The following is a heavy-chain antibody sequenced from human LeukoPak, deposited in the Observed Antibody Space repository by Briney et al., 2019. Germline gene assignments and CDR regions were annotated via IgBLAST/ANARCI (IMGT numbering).Heavy chain of an antibody. Sequence: SETLSLTCTVSGGSISSSSYYWGWIRQPPGKGLEWIGSIYYSGSTYYNPSLKSRVTISVDTSKNQFSLKLSSVTAADTAVYYCASHGGQQLVFDYWGQGTLVTVSS. J-gene: IGHJ4*02. CDR1: GGSISSSSYY. D-gene: IGHD6-13*01. V-gene: IGHV4-39*07. CDR3: ASHGGQQLVFDY. CDR2: IYYSGST.